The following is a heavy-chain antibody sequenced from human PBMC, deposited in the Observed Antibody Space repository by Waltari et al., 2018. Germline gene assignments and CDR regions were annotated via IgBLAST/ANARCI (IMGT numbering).Heavy chain of an antibody. D-gene: IGHD1-7*01. CDR2: IYTSGST. J-gene: IGHJ4*02. CDR3: ARDLTGTPNPHFDY. V-gene: IGHV4-4*07. Sequence: QVQLQESGPGLVKPSETLSLTCTVSGGSISSYYWSWIRQPAGKGLEWIGRIYTSGSTNYNPSRKSRVTMSVDTSKNQFSLKLSSVTAADTAVYYCARDLTGTPNPHFDYWGQGTLVTVSS. CDR1: GGSISSYY.